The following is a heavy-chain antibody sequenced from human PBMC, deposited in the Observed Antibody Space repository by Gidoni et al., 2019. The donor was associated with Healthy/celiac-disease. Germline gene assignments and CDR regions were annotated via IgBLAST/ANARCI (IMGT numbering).Heavy chain of an antibody. CDR1: GYSFTSYW. CDR3: ASTELAYCGGDCYSDAFDI. D-gene: IGHD2-21*02. V-gene: IGHV5-10-1*03. Sequence: EVQLVQSGAEVKKPGESLRISCKGSGYSFTSYWISWVRQMPGKGLEWMGRIDPSDSYTNYSPSFQGHVTISADKSISTAYLQWSSLKASDTAMYYCASTELAYCGGDCYSDAFDIWGQGTMVTVSS. CDR2: IDPSDSYT. J-gene: IGHJ3*02.